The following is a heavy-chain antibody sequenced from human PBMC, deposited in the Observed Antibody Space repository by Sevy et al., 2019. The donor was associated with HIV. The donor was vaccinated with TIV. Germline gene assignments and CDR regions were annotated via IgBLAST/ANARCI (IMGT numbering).Heavy chain of an antibody. V-gene: IGHV3-7*01. J-gene: IGHJ6*02. CDR1: GFTFSTYW. D-gene: IGHD2-2*01. CDR2: INEDGTEK. CDR3: ARDNATVSRRGLRYYYYGTDV. Sequence: GGSLRLSCAASGFTFSTYWMSWFRQAPGKGLEWVANINEDGTEKFYVDSVKGRFTMSRDSAKNSLYLQMNSLRAEDAAVYYCARDNATVSRRGLRYYYYGTDVWGQGTTVTVSS.